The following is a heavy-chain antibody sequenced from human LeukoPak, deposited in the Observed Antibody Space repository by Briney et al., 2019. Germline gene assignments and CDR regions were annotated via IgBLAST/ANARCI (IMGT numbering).Heavy chain of an antibody. J-gene: IGHJ4*02. Sequence: PGGSLRLSCAASGFTFSSYEMNWVCQAPGKGLEWVSYISSSGSTIYYADSVKGRFTISRDNAKNSLYLQMNSLRAEDTAVYYCARDSGYDSGFDYWGQGTLVTVSS. CDR3: ARDSGYDSGFDY. CDR1: GFTFSSYE. D-gene: IGHD5-12*01. V-gene: IGHV3-48*03. CDR2: ISSSGSTI.